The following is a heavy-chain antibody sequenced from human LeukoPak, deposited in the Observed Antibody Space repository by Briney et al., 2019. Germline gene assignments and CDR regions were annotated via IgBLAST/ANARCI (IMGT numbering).Heavy chain of an antibody. V-gene: IGHV3-23*01. Sequence: GGSLRLSCAASGFTFSSYAMSWVRQAPGKGLEWVSVISTGGGTTYYADSVKGRFTISRDNSKNTLYLQMNSLRAEDTAVYYCAKLYTSRWYNDYWGQGTLVTVSS. J-gene: IGHJ4*02. D-gene: IGHD6-13*01. CDR3: AKLYTSRWYNDY. CDR2: ISTGGGTT. CDR1: GFTFSSYA.